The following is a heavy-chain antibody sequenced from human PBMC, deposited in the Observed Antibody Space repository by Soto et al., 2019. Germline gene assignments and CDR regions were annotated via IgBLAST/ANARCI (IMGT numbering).Heavy chain of an antibody. V-gene: IGHV4-39*01. CDR2: IYYSGST. J-gene: IGHJ4*02. D-gene: IGHD3-3*01. CDR1: GGSISSSSYY. CDR3: AMQPLCWEWLLESNAGMRA. Sequence: PSETLSLTCTVSGGSISSSSYYWGWIRQPPGKGLEWIGSIYYSGSTYYNPSLKSRVTISVDTSKNQFSLKLSSVTAADTAVYYCAMQPLCWEWLLESNAGMRAWGEGTQVSVTS.